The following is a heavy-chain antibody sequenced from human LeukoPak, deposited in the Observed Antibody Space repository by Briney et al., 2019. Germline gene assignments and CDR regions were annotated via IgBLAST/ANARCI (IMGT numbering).Heavy chain of an antibody. CDR2: ISDSGGST. CDR3: VRHDSYIPY. D-gene: IGHD5-18*01. Sequence: GGSLRLSCAASGFTFNNYAMSWVRQAPGKGPEWVSGISDSGGSTYYADSVKGRFTISRDNSKNTVHLQLNNLRVDDTAVYFCVRHDSYIPYWGQGTLVTVSS. CDR1: GFTFNNYA. V-gene: IGHV3-23*01. J-gene: IGHJ4*02.